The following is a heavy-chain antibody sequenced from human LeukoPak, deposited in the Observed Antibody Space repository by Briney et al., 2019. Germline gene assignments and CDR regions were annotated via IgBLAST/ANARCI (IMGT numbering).Heavy chain of an antibody. Sequence: PSETLSLTCTVSGGSISSYYWGWIRQPPGKGLEWIGSIYYSGSTYYNPSLKSRVTISVDTSKNQFSLKLSSVTAADTAVYYCAREQDSNWFDPWGQGTLVTVSS. CDR3: AREQDSNWFDP. J-gene: IGHJ5*02. CDR1: GGSISSYY. CDR2: IYYSGST. V-gene: IGHV4-39*07.